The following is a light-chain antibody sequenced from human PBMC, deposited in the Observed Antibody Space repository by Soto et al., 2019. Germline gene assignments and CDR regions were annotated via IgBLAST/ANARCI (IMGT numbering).Light chain of an antibody. V-gene: IGKV3-20*01. CDR2: GIS. CDR3: QQYVTSSPRT. CDR1: HTIGSSY. J-gene: IGKJ1*01. Sequence: EIVLTQSPGTLSLSPGETATVSCRASHTIGSSYLAWYQQKPGQAPRLLMYGISRRATGIPDRFSGSGSGTDFTLTITRLEPEDFAVYYCQQYVTSSPRTFGQGTKVEIK.